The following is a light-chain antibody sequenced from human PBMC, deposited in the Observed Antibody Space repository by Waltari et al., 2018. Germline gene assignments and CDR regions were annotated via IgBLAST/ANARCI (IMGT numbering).Light chain of an antibody. Sequence: DIEMTQSPSTLSSSAGDRVTLTCRASQSVGESLAWYQQKTGQAPKLLLYGASRMDSGIPSRFSGSGSGTEFSLTISSLEAEDFAIYYCQQYFTFPLTFGPGTKVEIK. CDR3: QQYFTFPLT. CDR2: GAS. V-gene: IGKV1-NL1*01. CDR1: QSVGES. J-gene: IGKJ3*01.